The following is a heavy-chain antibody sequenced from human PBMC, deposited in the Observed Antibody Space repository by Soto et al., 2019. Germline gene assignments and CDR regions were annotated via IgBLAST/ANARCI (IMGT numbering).Heavy chain of an antibody. Sequence: EVQLVESGGGLVQPAGSLRLSCAASGFTFSSYWMHWVRQAPGKGLVWVSRINSDGSSTSYADSVKGRFTISRDNAKNTLYLQMNSLRAEDTAVYYCARVLKPGGYSYGYDYWGQGTLVTVSS. CDR3: ARVLKPGGYSYGYDY. V-gene: IGHV3-74*01. D-gene: IGHD5-18*01. J-gene: IGHJ4*02. CDR1: GFTFSSYW. CDR2: INSDGSST.